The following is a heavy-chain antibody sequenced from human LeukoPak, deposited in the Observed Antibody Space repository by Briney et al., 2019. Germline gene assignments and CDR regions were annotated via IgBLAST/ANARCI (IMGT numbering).Heavy chain of an antibody. CDR1: GYTFTSYG. J-gene: IGHJ3*02. D-gene: IGHD6-19*01. V-gene: IGHV1-18*01. CDR3: ARVGSWYSSGWYYAFDI. Sequence: ASVKVSCKASGYTFTSYGISWVRQAPGQGLEWMGWISAYNGNTNYAQKFQGRVTMTRDTSISTAYTELSRLRSDDTAVYYCARVGSWYSSGWYYAFDIWGQGTMVTVSS. CDR2: ISAYNGNT.